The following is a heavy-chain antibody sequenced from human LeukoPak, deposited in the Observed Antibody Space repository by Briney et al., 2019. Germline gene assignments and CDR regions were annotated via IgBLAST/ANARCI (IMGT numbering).Heavy chain of an antibody. CDR2: IYYSGST. CDR1: GGSISSYY. J-gene: IGHJ2*01. Sequence: PSETLSLTCTVSGGSISSYYWSWIRQPPGKGLEWIGYIYYSGSTNYNPSLKSRVTISVDTSKNQFSLKLSSVTAPDTAVYYCARDQGTYYYGSGSFDLWGRGTLVTVSS. V-gene: IGHV4-59*01. D-gene: IGHD3-10*01. CDR3: ARDQGTYYYGSGSFDL.